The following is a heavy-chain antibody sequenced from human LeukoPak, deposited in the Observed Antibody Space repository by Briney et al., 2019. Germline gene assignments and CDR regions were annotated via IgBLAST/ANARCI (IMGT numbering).Heavy chain of an antibody. CDR2: ISASGLSP. CDR3: ARALGDYYDSSGYYHGAFDI. J-gene: IGHJ3*02. CDR1: GFTFSTYA. V-gene: IGHV3-23*01. Sequence: GGSLRLSCAASGFTFSTYAMSWVRQAPGKGLEWVSAISASGLSPYYAGSVKGRFTISRDNSKNALYLQMNSLRAEDTAVYYCARALGDYYDSSGYYHGAFDIWGQGTMVTVSS. D-gene: IGHD3-22*01.